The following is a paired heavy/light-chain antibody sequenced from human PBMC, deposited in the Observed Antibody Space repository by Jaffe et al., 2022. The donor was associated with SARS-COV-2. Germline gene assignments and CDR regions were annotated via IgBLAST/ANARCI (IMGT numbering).Light chain of an antibody. CDR2: KAS. V-gene: IGKV1-5*03. J-gene: IGKJ2*01. CDR3: QQYNSYPYT. CDR1: QSISSW. Sequence: DIQMTQSPSTLSASVGDRVTITCRASQSISSWLAWYQQKPGKAPKVLIYKASSLESGVPSRFSGSGSGTEFTLTISSLQPDDFATYYCQQYNSYPYTFGQGTKLEIK.
Heavy chain of an antibody. CDR2: ISSGSSTK. J-gene: IGHJ1*01. V-gene: IGHV3-48*02. CDR3: ARDLGYCSSGSCYRYFQH. Sequence: EVQLVESGGGLVQPGGSLRLSCTASGFTFNTDTMNWVRQAPGKGLEWVSYISSGSSTKYYADSVKGRFTISRDNAKNSLYLQMNSLRDEDTAVYYCARDLGYCSSGSCYRYFQHWGQGTLVTVSS. D-gene: IGHD2-15*01. CDR1: GFTFNTDT.